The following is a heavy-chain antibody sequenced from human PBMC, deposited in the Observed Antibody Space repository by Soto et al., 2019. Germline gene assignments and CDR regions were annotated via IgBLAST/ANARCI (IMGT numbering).Heavy chain of an antibody. CDR2: VNPNSGDT. CDR1: GYSFTGYY. V-gene: IGHV1-2*02. D-gene: IGHD2-15*01. J-gene: IGHJ3*01. Sequence: QLVQSGAEVKKPGASVKVSCKASGYSFTGYYIHWVRQAPGQGLEWMGWVNPNSGDTDYAQKFQGRVTMTRDTSISTASMDLRSLTSDDTALYYCARFRGGLDAFYLWGQGTMVTVSS. CDR3: ARFRGGLDAFYL.